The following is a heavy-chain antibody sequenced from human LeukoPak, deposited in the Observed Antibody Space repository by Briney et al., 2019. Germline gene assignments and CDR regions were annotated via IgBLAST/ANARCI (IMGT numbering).Heavy chain of an antibody. V-gene: IGHV4-34*01. D-gene: IGHD3-3*01. CDR1: GGSFSGYY. J-gene: IGHJ4*02. CDR3: ARGTQYYDFWSGYYRAYYFDY. CDR2: INHSGST. Sequence: KPSETLSLTCAVYGGSFSGYYWSWIRQPPGKGLEWIGEINHSGSTNYNPSLKSRVTISVDTSKNQFSLKLSSLTAADTAVYYCARGTQYYDFWSGYYRAYYFDYWGQGTLVTVSS.